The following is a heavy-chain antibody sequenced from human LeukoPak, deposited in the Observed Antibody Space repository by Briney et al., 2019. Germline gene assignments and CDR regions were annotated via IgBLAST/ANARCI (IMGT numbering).Heavy chain of an antibody. J-gene: IGHJ4*02. CDR3: AREIPYYFDY. V-gene: IGHV4-61*01. CDR1: GVSVSSGSYY. CDR2: IYYSGST. Sequence: SSETLSLTCTVSGVSVSSGSYYWSWIRQPPGKGLEWIGYIYYSGSTNYNPSPKSRVTISVDTSKNQFSLKLSSVTAADTAVYYCAREIPYYFDYWGQGTLVTVSS.